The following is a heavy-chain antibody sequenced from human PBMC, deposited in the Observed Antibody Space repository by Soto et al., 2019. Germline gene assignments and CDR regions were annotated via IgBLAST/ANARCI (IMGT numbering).Heavy chain of an antibody. J-gene: IGHJ6*02. V-gene: IGHV4-34*01. CDR3: ARPGHAPRAPYYYGMDV. CDR1: GGSFSGYY. CDR2: INHSGST. Sequence: SLTCAVYGGSFSGYYWSWIRQPPGKGLEWIGEINHSGSTNYNPSLKSRVTISVDTSKNQFSLKLSSVTAADTAVYYCARPGHAPRAPYYYGMDVWGQGTTVTVSS. D-gene: IGHD3-10*01.